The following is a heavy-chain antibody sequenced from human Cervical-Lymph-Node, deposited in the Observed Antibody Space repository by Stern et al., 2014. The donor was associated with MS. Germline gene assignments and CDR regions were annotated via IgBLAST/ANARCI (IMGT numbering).Heavy chain of an antibody. Sequence: VQLVQSGAEVEKPGPSVKVSCKASGGTFSSYAISWVRQAPGQGLEWMGRVIPIFGTANYAQKFQGRVTITADESTSTAYMELSSLRSEDTAVYYCARGELKEGLVRGMDVWGQGTTVTVSS. CDR2: VIPIFGTA. CDR1: GGTFSSYA. D-gene: IGHD1-26*01. CDR3: ARGELKEGLVRGMDV. J-gene: IGHJ6*02. V-gene: IGHV1-69*01.